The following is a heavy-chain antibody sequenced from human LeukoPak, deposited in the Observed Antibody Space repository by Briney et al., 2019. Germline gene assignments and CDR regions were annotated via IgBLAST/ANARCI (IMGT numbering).Heavy chain of an antibody. V-gene: IGHV3-23*01. Sequence: GGSLRLSCAASGLTFSSHWMHWVRQAPGKGLEWVSAISGSGGSTYYADSVKGRFTISRDNSKNTLYLQMNSLRAEDTAVYYCAKGYYKYYYYGMDVWGQGTTVTVSS. J-gene: IGHJ6*02. CDR3: AKGYYKYYYYGMDV. D-gene: IGHD3-22*01. CDR1: GLTFSSHW. CDR2: ISGSGGST.